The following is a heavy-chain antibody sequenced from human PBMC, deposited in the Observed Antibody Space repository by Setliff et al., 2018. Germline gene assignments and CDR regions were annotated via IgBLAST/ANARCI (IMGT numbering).Heavy chain of an antibody. CDR2: IHASGSP. V-gene: IGHV4-61*02. D-gene: IGHD3-9*01. J-gene: IGHJ4*02. CDR3: AKERYFDWFFED. Sequence: SETLTLTCTVSGGSITRGSFYWSWIRQSDGKRLEWIGRIHASGSPNYNPSLKSRVTISLDPSANQFSLNLSSVTAADTAFYYCAKERYFDWFFEDWGQGTLVTVSS. CDR1: GGSITRGSFY.